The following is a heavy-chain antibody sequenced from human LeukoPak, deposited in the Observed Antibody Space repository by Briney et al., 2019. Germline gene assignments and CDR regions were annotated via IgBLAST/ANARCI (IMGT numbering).Heavy chain of an antibody. D-gene: IGHD3-10*01. Sequence: RSGGSLRLSCAVSGFNSDDYAMHWVRQLPGKGLEWVSGIGWNSDSVGYADSVKGRFTISRDNAKNSLYLQMNSLRAEDTALYYCAKDKSPLIYPSVGELNYWGQGTLVTVSS. CDR2: IGWNSDSV. J-gene: IGHJ4*02. V-gene: IGHV3-9*02. CDR1: GFNSDDYA. CDR3: AKDKSPLIYPSVGELNY.